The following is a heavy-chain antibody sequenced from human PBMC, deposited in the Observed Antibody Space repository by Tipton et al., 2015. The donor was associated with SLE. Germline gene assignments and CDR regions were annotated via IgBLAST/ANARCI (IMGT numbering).Heavy chain of an antibody. CDR1: GFIVSSNF. Sequence: SLRLSCAASGFIVSSNFMSWVRQAPGKGLEWVSVIYGDGSTNYADSVKGRFTISRDNSKNTVYLQMNSLRAEDTAVYYCARGFWNGFYIGYFDSWGQGAPVTVSS. D-gene: IGHD3-3*01. V-gene: IGHV3-53*01. CDR2: IYGDGST. CDR3: ARGFWNGFYIGYFDS. J-gene: IGHJ4*02.